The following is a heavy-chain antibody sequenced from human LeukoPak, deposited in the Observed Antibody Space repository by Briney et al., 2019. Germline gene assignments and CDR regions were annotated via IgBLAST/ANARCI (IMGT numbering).Heavy chain of an antibody. J-gene: IGHJ6*03. CDR2: ISGSGGST. CDR1: GFTFSNYG. D-gene: IGHD1-26*01. CDR3: AKDVGTVEGGSSDMDV. V-gene: IGHV3-23*01. Sequence: PGGSLRLSCAASGFTFSNYGMHWVRQAPGKGLEWVSAISGSGGSTYYANSVKGRFTISRDNSKNTLYVQMNSLRAEDTAVYYCAKDVGTVEGGSSDMDVWGKGTTVTVSS.